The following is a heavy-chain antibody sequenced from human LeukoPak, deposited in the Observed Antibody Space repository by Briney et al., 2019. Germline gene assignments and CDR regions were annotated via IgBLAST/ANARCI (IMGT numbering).Heavy chain of an antibody. J-gene: IGHJ3*02. CDR1: GGSFSGYY. V-gene: IGHV4-34*01. CDR2: INHSGST. CDR3: ARLFCLSPRSFDI. Sequence: SETLSLTCAVYGGSFSGYYWSWIRQPPGKGLEWIGEINHSGSTNYNPSLKSRVTISVDTSKNQFSLKLSSVTAADTAVYYCARLFCLSPRSFDIWGQGTMVTVSS. D-gene: IGHD3-3*01.